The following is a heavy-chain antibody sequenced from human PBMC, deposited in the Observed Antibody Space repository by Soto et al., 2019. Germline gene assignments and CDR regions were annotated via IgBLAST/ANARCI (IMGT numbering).Heavy chain of an antibody. CDR3: SRGVKGYYAVDH. D-gene: IGHD6-13*01. V-gene: IGHV3-74*01. Sequence: EVQLVESGGGLVQPGGSLRLSCASSGFTFTTYWMHWVRQAPGTGLVWVSRIKFDGASTNYADSVKGRFTISRDNAKNTVYLQMNSLTAEDTAVYYCSRGVKGYYAVDHWGQGTTVTFS. J-gene: IGHJ6*02. CDR2: IKFDGAST. CDR1: GFTFTTYW.